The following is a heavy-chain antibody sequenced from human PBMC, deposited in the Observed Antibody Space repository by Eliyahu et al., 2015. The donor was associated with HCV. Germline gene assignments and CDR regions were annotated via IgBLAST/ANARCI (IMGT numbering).Heavy chain of an antibody. CDR2: ISGSSSYT. J-gene: IGHJ4*02. CDR3: ARERGDVPGTGGVDF. V-gene: IGHV3-11*06. Sequence: QVQLVQSGGGLVKPGGSLRLSCAASGFIFSDYYMSWIRQAPGKGLEWVSYISGSSSYTNYADSVKGRFTISRDNAKNSLYLQMNSLRAEDTAVYYCARERGDVPGTGGVDFWGQGTLVTVSS. D-gene: IGHD6-19*01. CDR1: GFIFSDYY.